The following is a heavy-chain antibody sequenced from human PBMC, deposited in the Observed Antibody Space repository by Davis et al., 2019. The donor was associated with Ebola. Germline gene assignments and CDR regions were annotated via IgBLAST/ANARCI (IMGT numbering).Heavy chain of an antibody. Sequence: PSETLSLTCAVSGGSISSSNWWSWVRQPPGKGLEWIGEIYHSGSTNYNPSLKSRVTISVDKSKNQFSLKLSSVTAADTAVYYCARDLLVAGTGGDYWGQGTLVTVSS. D-gene: IGHD6-19*01. CDR3: ARDLLVAGTGGDY. J-gene: IGHJ4*02. V-gene: IGHV4-4*02. CDR2: IYHSGST. CDR1: GGSISSSNW.